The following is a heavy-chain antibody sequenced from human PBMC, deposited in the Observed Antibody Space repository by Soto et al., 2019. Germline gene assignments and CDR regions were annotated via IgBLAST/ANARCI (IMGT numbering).Heavy chain of an antibody. CDR1: GGSFSGYY. J-gene: IGHJ6*02. Sequence: QVQLQQWGAGLLKPSETLSLTCAVYGGSFSGYYWSWIRQPPGKGPEWIGEINHSGSTNYNPSLKSRVTISVDTSKNQFSLKLSSVTAADTAVYYCAGLAVAGTGDTYYYYYGMDVWGQGTTVTVSS. CDR2: INHSGST. D-gene: IGHD6-19*01. V-gene: IGHV4-34*01. CDR3: AGLAVAGTGDTYYYYYGMDV.